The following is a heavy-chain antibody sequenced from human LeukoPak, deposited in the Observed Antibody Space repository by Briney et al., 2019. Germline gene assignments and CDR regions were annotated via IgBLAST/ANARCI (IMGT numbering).Heavy chain of an antibody. Sequence: PGRSLRLSCAASGFTFSSYAMHWVRQAPGKGLEWVAVISYDGSNKYYADSVKGRFTISRDNAKNSLYLQMNSLRAEDTAVYYCARDMVRGVSWSMDVWGKGTTVTISS. CDR1: GFTFSSYA. J-gene: IGHJ6*03. V-gene: IGHV3-30*04. CDR3: ARDMVRGVSWSMDV. CDR2: ISYDGSNK. D-gene: IGHD3-10*01.